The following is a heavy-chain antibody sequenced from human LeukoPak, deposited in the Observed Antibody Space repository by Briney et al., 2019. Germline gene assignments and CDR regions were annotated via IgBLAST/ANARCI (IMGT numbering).Heavy chain of an antibody. J-gene: IGHJ4*02. D-gene: IGHD1-7*01. Sequence: ASVKVSCKASGYTFTSYYMHWVRQAPGQGLEWMGIINPSGGSTSYAQKFQGRVTMTRDTSTSTVYMELSSLRSEDTAVYYCANARGNWNSIDYWGQGTLVTVSS. V-gene: IGHV1-46*01. CDR1: GYTFTSYY. CDR2: INPSGGST. CDR3: ANARGNWNSIDY.